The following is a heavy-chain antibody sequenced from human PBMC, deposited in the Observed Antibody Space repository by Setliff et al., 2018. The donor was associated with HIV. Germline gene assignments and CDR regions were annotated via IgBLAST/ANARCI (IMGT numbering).Heavy chain of an antibody. CDR2: INPNSGGT. D-gene: IGHD1-26*01. CDR1: GYTFTGYY. Sequence: ASVKVSCKASGYTFTGYYMHWVRQAPGQGLEWMGWINPNSGGTNYAQKFQDRVTMTRDTSITTAYMELSRLRSDDTAVYYCARDHNSGTLHAFDLWGQGTKVTVSS. J-gene: IGHJ3*01. V-gene: IGHV1-2*02. CDR3: ARDHNSGTLHAFDL.